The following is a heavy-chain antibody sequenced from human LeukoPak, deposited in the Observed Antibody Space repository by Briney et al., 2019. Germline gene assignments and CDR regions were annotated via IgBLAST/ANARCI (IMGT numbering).Heavy chain of an antibody. Sequence: ASVKVSCKASGYTFTSYYMHWVRQAPGQGLEWMGIINPSGGSTSYAQKFQGRVTMTGDTSTSTVYMELSSLRSEDTAVYYCASGQDYYDSSGIEDAWGQGTMVTVSS. J-gene: IGHJ3*01. CDR2: INPSGGST. CDR3: ASGQDYYDSSGIEDA. D-gene: IGHD3-22*01. V-gene: IGHV1-46*01. CDR1: GYTFTSYY.